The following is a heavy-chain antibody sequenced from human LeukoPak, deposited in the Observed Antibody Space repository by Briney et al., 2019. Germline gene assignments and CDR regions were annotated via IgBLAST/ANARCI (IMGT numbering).Heavy chain of an antibody. J-gene: IGHJ4*02. CDR1: GGSISSGGYS. Sequence: PSQTLSLTCAVSGGSISSGGYSWSWIRQPAGKGLEWIGYIYYSGSTNYNPSLKSRVTISVDTSKNQFSLKLSSVTAADTAVYYCASAAAAGPFDYWGQGALVTVSS. CDR3: ASAAAAGPFDY. D-gene: IGHD6-13*01. CDR2: IYYSGST. V-gene: IGHV4-30-4*07.